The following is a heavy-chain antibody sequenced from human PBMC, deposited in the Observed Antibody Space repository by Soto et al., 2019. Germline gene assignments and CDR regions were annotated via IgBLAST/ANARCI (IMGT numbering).Heavy chain of an antibody. V-gene: IGHV1-24*01. D-gene: IGHD3-22*01. Sequence: GASVKVSCKVSGYTLTELSMHWVRQAPGKGLEWMGGFDPEDGETIYAQKFQGRVTMTEDTSTDTAYMELSSLRSEDTAVYYCARDFSYYDSSGRFNWFDPWGQGTLVTVSS. CDR1: GYTLTELS. J-gene: IGHJ5*02. CDR2: FDPEDGET. CDR3: ARDFSYYDSSGRFNWFDP.